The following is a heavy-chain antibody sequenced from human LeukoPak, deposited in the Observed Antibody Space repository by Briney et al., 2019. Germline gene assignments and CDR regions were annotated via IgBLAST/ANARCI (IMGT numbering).Heavy chain of an antibody. Sequence: ASVKVSCKVSGYRLNELSIYWVRQAPGKGLECMGGFDPEDGQTIYAQKFQGRVTMTEDTSTDTAYMELSSLRSEDTAVYYCAQKAGSSWSSFDYWGQGTLVTVSS. D-gene: IGHD6-13*01. CDR2: FDPEDGQT. CDR1: GYRLNELS. J-gene: IGHJ4*02. CDR3: AQKAGSSWSSFDY. V-gene: IGHV1-24*01.